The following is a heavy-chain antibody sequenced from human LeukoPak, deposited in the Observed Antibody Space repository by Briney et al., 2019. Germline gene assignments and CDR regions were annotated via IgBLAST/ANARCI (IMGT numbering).Heavy chain of an antibody. CDR3: ARDNEDGTTLNY. V-gene: IGHV1-2*02. D-gene: IGHD4-17*01. CDR2: INPNSGGT. CDR1: GYTFTGYY. Sequence: ASVKVSCKASGYTFTGYYMHWVRQAPGQGLEWMGWINPNSGGTNYAQKFQGRVTMTRDTSISTAYMELSRLRSDDTAVYYCARDNEDGTTLNYWGQGTLVTVSS. J-gene: IGHJ4*02.